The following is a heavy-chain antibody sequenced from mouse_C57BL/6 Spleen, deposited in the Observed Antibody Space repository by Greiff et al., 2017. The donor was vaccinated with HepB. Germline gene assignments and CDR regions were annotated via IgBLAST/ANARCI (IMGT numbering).Heavy chain of an antibody. CDR3: ARERDSGSSYPWYFDV. D-gene: IGHD1-1*01. J-gene: IGHJ1*03. CDR2: IYPGDGDT. Sequence: QVQLKQSGAELVKPGASVKISCKASGYAFSSYWMNWVKQRPGKGLEWIGQIYPGDGDTNYNGKFKGKATLTADKSSSTAYMQLSSLTSEDSAVYFCARERDSGSSYPWYFDVWGTGTTVTVSS. V-gene: IGHV1-80*01. CDR1: GYAFSSYW.